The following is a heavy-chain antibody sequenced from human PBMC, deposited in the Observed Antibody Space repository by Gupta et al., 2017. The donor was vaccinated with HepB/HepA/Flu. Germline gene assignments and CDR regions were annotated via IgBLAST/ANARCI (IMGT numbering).Heavy chain of an antibody. Sequence: VNWVRQAPGQGLEWMGGIIPMFGTAHYAQKFQDRVTITADESTSTAYMELGSLRFDDTAVYYCARMGSGSFYNPFDYWGRGTLDTVSS. D-gene: IGHD3-10*01. CDR2: IIPMFGTA. V-gene: IGHV1-69*01. J-gene: IGHJ4*01. CDR3: ARMGSGSFYNPFDY.